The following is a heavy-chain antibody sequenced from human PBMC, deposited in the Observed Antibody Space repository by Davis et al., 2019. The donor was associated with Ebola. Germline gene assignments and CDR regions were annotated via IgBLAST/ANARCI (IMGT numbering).Heavy chain of an antibody. D-gene: IGHD3-3*01. CDR2: IRSKANSYAT. Sequence: GESLKISCAASGFTFSGSAMHWVRQASGKGLEWVGRIRSKANSYATAYAASVKGRFTISRDDSKNTAYLQMNSLRAEDTAVYYCARRGFGVASGAFDIWGQGTMVTVSS. J-gene: IGHJ3*02. CDR3: ARRGFGVASGAFDI. V-gene: IGHV3-73*01. CDR1: GFTFSGSA.